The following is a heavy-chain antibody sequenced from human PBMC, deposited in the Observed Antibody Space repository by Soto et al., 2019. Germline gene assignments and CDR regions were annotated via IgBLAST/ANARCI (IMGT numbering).Heavy chain of an antibody. CDR3: GSAPGRGPAARAIGVAGYYGMDV. CDR2: IIPIFGTA. V-gene: IGHV1-69*01. J-gene: IGHJ6*02. D-gene: IGHD2-2*01. CDR1: GGTFSSYA. Sequence: QVQLVQSGAEVKKPGSSVKVSCKASGGTFSSYAISWVRQAPGQGLEWMGGIIPIFGTANYAQKFQGRVTITADESTSTADRERSSLRAEDTAGYYCGSAPGRGPAARAIGVAGYYGMDVWGQGTTVTVSS.